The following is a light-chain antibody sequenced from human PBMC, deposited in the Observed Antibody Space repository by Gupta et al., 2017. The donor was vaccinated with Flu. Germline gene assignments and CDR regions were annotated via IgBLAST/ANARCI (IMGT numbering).Light chain of an antibody. J-gene: IGLJ2*01. Sequence: QSVLPPAPSVSAAPGQRVSISCSGSGSNIGSYFVSWYQHLPGTAPKLLIYDNNKRPSGIPDRFSGSKSGTSATLAITGLQTGDEADYYCGSWDSGLRAKVFGGGTKLTVL. CDR3: GSWDSGLRAKV. CDR2: DNN. V-gene: IGLV1-51*01. CDR1: GSNIGSYF.